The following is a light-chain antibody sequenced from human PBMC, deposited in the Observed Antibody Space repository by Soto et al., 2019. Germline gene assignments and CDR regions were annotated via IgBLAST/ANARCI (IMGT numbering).Light chain of an antibody. CDR2: GAS. Sequence: ESVLTQSPGTLSLSPGERATLSCRASRSVNNNYLAWYQQKPGQAPRLLIFGASSRATGIPDRFIGSGSGTEFILTISRLEPDDFAIYHCHQHGGSPETFGQGTKVDIK. CDR3: HQHGGSPET. CDR1: RSVNNNY. J-gene: IGKJ1*01. V-gene: IGKV3-20*01.